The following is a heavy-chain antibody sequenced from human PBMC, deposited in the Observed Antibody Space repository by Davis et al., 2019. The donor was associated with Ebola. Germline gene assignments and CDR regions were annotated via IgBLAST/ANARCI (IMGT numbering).Heavy chain of an antibody. CDR2: ISAYNGNT. D-gene: IGHD2-2*01. J-gene: IGHJ6*02. CDR1: GGTFSSYA. V-gene: IGHV1-18*01. Sequence: ASVKVSCKASGGTFSSYAISWVRQAPGQGLEWMGWISAYNGNTNYAQKLQGRVTMTTDTSTSTAYMELRSLRSEDTAVYYCARGRCSSTSCSFDYYYGMDAWGQGTTVTVSS. CDR3: ARGRCSSTSCSFDYYYGMDA.